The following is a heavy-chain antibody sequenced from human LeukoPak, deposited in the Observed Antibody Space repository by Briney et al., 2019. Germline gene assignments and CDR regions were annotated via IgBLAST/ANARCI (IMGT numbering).Heavy chain of an antibody. Sequence: GGSLRLSCSASGFPFSTLGMHWVRQAPGKRLEHVSTIGSDGSGTYYADSVKDRFIISRDNSKNAVYLQMSSLRPEDTAVYYCVSPVFINFWGQGTLVTVSS. CDR3: VSPVFINF. J-gene: IGHJ4*01. CDR2: IGSDGSGT. D-gene: IGHD1-14*01. CDR1: GFPFSTLG. V-gene: IGHV3-64D*06.